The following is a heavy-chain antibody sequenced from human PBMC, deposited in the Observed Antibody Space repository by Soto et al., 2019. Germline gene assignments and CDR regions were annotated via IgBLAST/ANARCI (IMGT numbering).Heavy chain of an antibody. V-gene: IGHV4-34*01. Sequence: PASTLSPTVAVQGASFRGYYWGGIRKPPGEGRGWRGEFNHSASTNYNPSLKSRVTISVDTSKTQFSLKLSSVTAADTAVYYCAREGYNWNYDDVDIWGQGTMVTVSS. J-gene: IGHJ3*02. CDR2: FNHSAST. CDR1: GASFRGYY. D-gene: IGHD1-7*01. CDR3: AREGYNWNYDDVDI.